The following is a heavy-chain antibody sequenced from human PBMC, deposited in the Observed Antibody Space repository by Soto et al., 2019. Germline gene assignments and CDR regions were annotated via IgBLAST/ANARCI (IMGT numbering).Heavy chain of an antibody. J-gene: IGHJ6*03. CDR1: GGSISSYY. V-gene: IGHV4-59*08. CDR2: IYYSGST. CDR3: ARNSRHFRYYYMDV. Sequence: SETLSLTCTVSGGSISSYYWSWIRQPPGKGLEWIGYIYYSGSTNYNPSLKSRVTISVDTSKNQFSLKLSSVTAADTAVYYCARNSRHFRYYYMDVWGKGTTVTVSS. D-gene: IGHD3-3*02.